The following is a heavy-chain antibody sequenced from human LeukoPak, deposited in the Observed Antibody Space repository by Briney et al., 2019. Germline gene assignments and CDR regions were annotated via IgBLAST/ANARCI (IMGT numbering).Heavy chain of an antibody. J-gene: IGHJ4*02. CDR3: AKDRDTAMVSFDY. D-gene: IGHD5-18*01. Sequence: GRSLRLSCAASGFTFSSYGMHWVRQAPGKGLEWVAVISYDGSNKYYADSVKGRFTISRDNSKNTLYLQMNSLRAEDTAVYYCAKDRDTAMVSFDYWGQGTLVTVSS. CDR1: GFTFSSYG. CDR2: ISYDGSNK. V-gene: IGHV3-30*18.